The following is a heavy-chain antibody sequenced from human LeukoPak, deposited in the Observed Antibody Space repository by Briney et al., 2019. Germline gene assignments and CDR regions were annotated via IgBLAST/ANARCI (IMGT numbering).Heavy chain of an antibody. Sequence: SETLSLTCAVYGGSFSGYYWSWIPQPPGKGLEWIAEINHSGSTNYNPSLKSRVTISVDTSKNQFSLKLSSVTAADTAVYYCASGVGATLFDYWGQGTLVTVSS. V-gene: IGHV4-34*01. J-gene: IGHJ4*02. CDR3: ASGVGATLFDY. CDR2: INHSGST. D-gene: IGHD1-26*01. CDR1: GGSFSGYY.